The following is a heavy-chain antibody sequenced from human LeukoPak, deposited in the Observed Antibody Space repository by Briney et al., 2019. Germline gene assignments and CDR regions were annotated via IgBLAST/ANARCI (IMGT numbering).Heavy chain of an antibody. J-gene: IGHJ5*02. CDR2: IDQGGSGK. V-gene: IGHV3-7*03. Sequence: PGGSLRLSCAASGFTFSSYAMHWVRQAPGKGLEWVANIDQGGSGKYYVDSVKGRFTISRDNAKNSLYLQMNSLRAEDTAVYYCARVVAAITNWFDPWGQGTLVTVSS. CDR3: ARVVAAITNWFDP. CDR1: GFTFSSYA. D-gene: IGHD2-21*02.